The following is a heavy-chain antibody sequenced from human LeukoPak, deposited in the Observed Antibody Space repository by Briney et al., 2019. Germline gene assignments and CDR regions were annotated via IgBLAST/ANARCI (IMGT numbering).Heavy chain of an antibody. V-gene: IGHV3-15*01. Sequence: PGGSLRLSCAASGFTFSNAWMSWVRQAPGKGLEWLGRIKTKTDGGTTDYAAPVKGRFTISRDDSKNTLYLQMNSLKTEDTAVYYCTTVDSGWYPTDYYGMDYWGQGTLVTVSS. D-gene: IGHD6-19*01. CDR2: IKTKTDGGTT. CDR3: TTVDSGWYPTDYYGMDY. J-gene: IGHJ4*02. CDR1: GFTFSNAW.